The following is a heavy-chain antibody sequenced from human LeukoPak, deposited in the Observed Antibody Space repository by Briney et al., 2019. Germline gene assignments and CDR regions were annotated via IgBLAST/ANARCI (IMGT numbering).Heavy chain of an antibody. D-gene: IGHD4-17*01. CDR3: ARAAIEYGDYVPDY. V-gene: IGHV3-33*08. Sequence: GGSLRLSCVGSGFIFSSYRMNWVRQAPGKGLEWVAVIWYDGSNKYYADSVKGRFTISRDNSKNTLYLQMNSLRAEDTAVYYCARAAIEYGDYVPDYWGQGTLVTVSS. CDR1: GFIFSSYR. CDR2: IWYDGSNK. J-gene: IGHJ4*02.